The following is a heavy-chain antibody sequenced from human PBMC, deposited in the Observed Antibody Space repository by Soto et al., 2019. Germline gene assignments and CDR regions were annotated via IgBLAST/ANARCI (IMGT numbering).Heavy chain of an antibody. J-gene: IGHJ5*02. CDR2: FYYSGST. Sequence: SETLSLTCTVSGDSISSDDYYWSWIRQPPGKGLEWIGYFYYSGSTYYNPSLKSRITISSGTSKNQFSLKLSSVTAADTAVYYCARGRRSWPRGGWFDPWGQGTLVTVSS. D-gene: IGHD6-13*01. CDR1: GDSISSDDYY. CDR3: ARGRRSWPRGGWFDP. V-gene: IGHV4-30-4*01.